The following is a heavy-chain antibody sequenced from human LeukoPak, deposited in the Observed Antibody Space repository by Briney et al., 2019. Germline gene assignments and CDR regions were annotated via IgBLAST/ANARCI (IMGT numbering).Heavy chain of an antibody. Sequence: GGSLRLSCAASGFTVSSNYMSWVRQAPGKGLEWVSVIYSGGSTHYPDSVKGRFTISRDNSRNTLYLQMNSLRAEDTAVYYCASGRPNYYFDCWGQGTLVTVSS. CDR1: GFTVSSNY. CDR3: ASGRPNYYFDC. V-gene: IGHV3-66*01. D-gene: IGHD4/OR15-4a*01. CDR2: IYSGGST. J-gene: IGHJ4*02.